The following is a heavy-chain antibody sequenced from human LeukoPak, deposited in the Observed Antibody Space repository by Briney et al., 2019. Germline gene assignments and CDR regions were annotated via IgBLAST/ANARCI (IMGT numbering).Heavy chain of an antibody. CDR1: GYTFSDFS. Sequence: GGALTLSCAASGYTFSDFSVNWVRQTPRKGLEWVSSISVRSNYRYYADSVRGRFTISRDDARDSLFLQMNSLRAEDTAVYFCVRLRRNNDRSGYYYYYDYWGQGTLVTVSS. V-gene: IGHV3-21*01. J-gene: IGHJ4*02. CDR2: ISVRSNYR. D-gene: IGHD3-22*01. CDR3: VRLRRNNDRSGYYYYYDY.